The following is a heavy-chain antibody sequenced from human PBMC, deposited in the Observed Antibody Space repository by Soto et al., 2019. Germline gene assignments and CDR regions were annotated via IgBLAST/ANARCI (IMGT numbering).Heavy chain of an antibody. D-gene: IGHD4-17*01. J-gene: IGHJ4*02. CDR1: GYTFTSYG. Sequence: QVQLVQSGGEVKQPGASVKVSCKTSGYTFTSYGSSWVRQAPGQGLEWMGWISGYNGDTKYVQKFQGRVTLTTGTSTNTAYMEVRSLRSDDTAVYYCARDWVGDLAYWGQGTLVTVSS. V-gene: IGHV1-18*01. CDR2: ISGYNGDT. CDR3: ARDWVGDLAY.